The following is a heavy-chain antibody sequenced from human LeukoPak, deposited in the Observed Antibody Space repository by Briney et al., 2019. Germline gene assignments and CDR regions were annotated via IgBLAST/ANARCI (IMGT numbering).Heavy chain of an antibody. Sequence: PSETLSLTCAVYGGSFSGYYRSWIRQPPGKGLEWIGEINHSGSTNYNPSLKSRVTISVDTSKNQFSLKLSSVTAADTAVYYCARVPPSSSSTVGYYYYGMDVWGQGTTVTVSS. J-gene: IGHJ6*02. D-gene: IGHD6-13*01. V-gene: IGHV4-34*01. CDR2: INHSGST. CDR3: ARVPPSSSSTVGYYYYGMDV. CDR1: GGSFSGYY.